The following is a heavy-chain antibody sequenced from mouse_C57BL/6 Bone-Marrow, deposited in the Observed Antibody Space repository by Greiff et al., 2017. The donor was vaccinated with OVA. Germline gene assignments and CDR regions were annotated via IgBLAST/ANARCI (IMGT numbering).Heavy chain of an antibody. Sequence: EVHLVESEGGLVQPGSSMKLSCTASGFTFSDYYMAWVRQVPEKGLEWVANINYDGSSTYYLDSLKSRFIISRDNAKNILYLQMSSLKSEDTATYYCARGPLYYYGSNKYFDVWGTGTTVTVSS. CDR3: ARGPLYYYGSNKYFDV. J-gene: IGHJ1*03. CDR1: GFTFSDYY. CDR2: INYDGSST. V-gene: IGHV5-16*01. D-gene: IGHD1-1*01.